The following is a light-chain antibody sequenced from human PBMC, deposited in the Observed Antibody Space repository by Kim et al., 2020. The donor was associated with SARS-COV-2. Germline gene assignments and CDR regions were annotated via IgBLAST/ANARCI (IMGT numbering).Light chain of an antibody. CDR1: QTVSSN. V-gene: IGKV3-15*01. Sequence: EIVMTQSPATLSVSPGERVTLSCRASQTVSSNLAWYQQRPGQAPSLLIYGASTRATGIPARFSGSGSGTEFTLDISSLQSEDFAVYYCKKDDNWPTVTFGGGTKVDIK. J-gene: IGKJ4*01. CDR3: KKDDNWPTVT. CDR2: GAS.